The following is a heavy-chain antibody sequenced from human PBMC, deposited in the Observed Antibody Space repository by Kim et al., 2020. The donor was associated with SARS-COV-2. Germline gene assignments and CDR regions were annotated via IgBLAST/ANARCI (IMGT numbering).Heavy chain of an antibody. V-gene: IGHV3-30-3*01. CDR3: ARDPWSRLRGLTYSYYGMDV. D-gene: IGHD3-10*01. CDR1: GFTFSSCA. Sequence: GGPLRLSCAASGFTFSSCAMHWVRQAPGKGLEWVAVISYDGSNKNYADSVKGRFTISRDNSKNTLYLQMNSLRAEDTALHYCARDPWSRLRGLTYSYYGMDVWGQGTTVTVSS. J-gene: IGHJ6*02. CDR2: ISYDGSNK.